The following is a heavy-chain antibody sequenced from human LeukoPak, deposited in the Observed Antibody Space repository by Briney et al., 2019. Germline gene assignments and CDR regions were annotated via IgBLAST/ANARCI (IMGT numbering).Heavy chain of an antibody. CDR2: IYSGGST. Sequence: GGSLRLSCAASGFTFSSYSMNWVRQAPGKGLEWVSVIYSGGSTYYADSVKGRFTISRDNSKNTLYLQMNSLRAEDTAVYYCAKDLSSSWYFDYWGQGTLVTVSS. V-gene: IGHV3-23*03. J-gene: IGHJ4*02. D-gene: IGHD6-13*01. CDR3: AKDLSSSWYFDY. CDR1: GFTFSSYS.